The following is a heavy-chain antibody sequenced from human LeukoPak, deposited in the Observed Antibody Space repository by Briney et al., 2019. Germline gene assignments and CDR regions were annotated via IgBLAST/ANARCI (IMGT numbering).Heavy chain of an antibody. J-gene: IGHJ6*03. CDR1: GYTFTGYY. Sequence: ASVKVSCKASGYTFTGYYMHWVRQAPGQGLEWMGWINPNSGGTNYAQKFQGRVTMTRDASISTAYMELSRLRSDDTAVYYCARVVVAGTDYYYYMDVWGKGTTVTVSS. CDR2: INPNSGGT. D-gene: IGHD6-19*01. V-gene: IGHV1-2*02. CDR3: ARVVVAGTDYYYYMDV.